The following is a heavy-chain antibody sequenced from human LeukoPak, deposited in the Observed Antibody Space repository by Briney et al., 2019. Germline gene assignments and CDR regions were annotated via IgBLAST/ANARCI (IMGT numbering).Heavy chain of an antibody. CDR3: AREGNFDY. CDR1: GYTFTDYY. Sequence: ASVKVSCKASGYTFTDYYMHWVRQAPGQGLEWMGWISPNSGETSYAQKFQGRVTMTRDTSIRTVYMEVNSLRPDDTAVFYCAREGNFDYWGQGTLVTVSS. J-gene: IGHJ4*02. V-gene: IGHV1-2*02. CDR2: ISPNSGET.